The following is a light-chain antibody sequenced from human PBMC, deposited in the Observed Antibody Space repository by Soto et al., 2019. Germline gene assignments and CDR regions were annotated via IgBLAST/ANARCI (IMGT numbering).Light chain of an antibody. CDR1: QAVPNN. CDR3: QQVKTYPRT. V-gene: IGKV1-9*01. CDR2: EES. J-gene: IGKJ4*01. Sequence: IELTQSPSFLSSSVGDRVTITCRPSQAVPNNMAWYQQKPGKHPKLLFYEESTLHSGVPSRFTGRKSGTQFTLTIDSLQPEDFATYYCQQVKTYPRTFGGGTKVDI.